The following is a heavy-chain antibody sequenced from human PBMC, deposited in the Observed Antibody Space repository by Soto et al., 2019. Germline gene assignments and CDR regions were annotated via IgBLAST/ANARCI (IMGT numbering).Heavy chain of an antibody. CDR2: INPSGDSI. J-gene: IGHJ4*02. D-gene: IGHD2-2*01. CDR3: ARAPYCSSTSCYAYFDY. CDR1: GYTFTSYL. V-gene: IGHV1-46*03. Sequence: ASVKVSCKASGYTFTSYLMHWVRQAPGQGLEWMGIINPSGDSISYAQKFQGRATMTRDTSTSTAYMELSSLRSEATAVYYCARAPYCSSTSCYAYFDYWGQGTLVTVSS.